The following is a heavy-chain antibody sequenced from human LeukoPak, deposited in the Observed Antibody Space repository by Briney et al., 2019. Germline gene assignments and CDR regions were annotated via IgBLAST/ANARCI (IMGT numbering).Heavy chain of an antibody. Sequence: GGSLRLSCAASGFTFSSYAVSWVRQAPGKGLEWVAVISYDGSNKYYADSVKGRFTISRDNSKNTLYLQMNSLRAEDTAVYYCARDPSQAGGEEDIVVVPAGVAISGAFDIWGQGTMVTVSS. CDR1: GFTFSSYA. V-gene: IGHV3-30-3*01. CDR3: ARDPSQAGGEEDIVVVPAGVAISGAFDI. CDR2: ISYDGSNK. J-gene: IGHJ3*02. D-gene: IGHD2-2*01.